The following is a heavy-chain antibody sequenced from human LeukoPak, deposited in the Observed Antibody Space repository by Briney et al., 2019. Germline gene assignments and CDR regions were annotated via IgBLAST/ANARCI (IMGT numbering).Heavy chain of an antibody. CDR2: ISPYNDNT. V-gene: IGHV1-18*01. Sequence: ASVKVSCETSGYTFTNYGLSWVRQAPGQGLEWMGWISPYNDNTNYAQKFQGRVTMTTDTSTRTAYMELRSLRSDDTAVYYCARRLDIVVSIAFDIWGQGTMVTVSS. CDR1: GYTFTNYG. D-gene: IGHD5-12*01. J-gene: IGHJ3*02. CDR3: ARRLDIVVSIAFDI.